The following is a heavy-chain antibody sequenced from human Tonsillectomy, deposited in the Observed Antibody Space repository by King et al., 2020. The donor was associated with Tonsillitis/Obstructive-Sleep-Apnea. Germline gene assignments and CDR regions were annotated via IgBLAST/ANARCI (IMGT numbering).Heavy chain of an antibody. J-gene: IGHJ5*02. CDR2: INYSGST. Sequence: VQLQESGPGLVKPSETLSLTCTVSGGSISSYYWSWIRQPPGKGLEWIGYINYSGSTNYNPSLKSRVTISVDTSMNQFSLRLSSVTAADTAVYYCARQYNVYNWFDPWGQGTLVTVSS. CDR3: ARQYNVYNWFDP. D-gene: IGHD5/OR15-5a*01. CDR1: GGSISSYY. V-gene: IGHV4-59*08.